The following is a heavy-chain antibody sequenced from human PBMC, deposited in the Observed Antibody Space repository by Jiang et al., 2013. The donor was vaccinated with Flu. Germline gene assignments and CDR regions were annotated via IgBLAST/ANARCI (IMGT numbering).Heavy chain of an antibody. D-gene: IGHD2-2*02. CDR2: IYHSGST. Sequence: GPGLVKPSETLSLTCSVSGDSMSVYYYWSWIRQSPGKGLEWIGYIYHSGSTYYNPSLKSRVSMSVDTSKNQFSLNLRSVSAADTAVYSCARVRHCSTTTCYSDRWFDPWGQGTLITVSS. CDR1: GDSMSVYYY. CDR3: ARVRHCSTTTCYSDRWFDP. J-gene: IGHJ5*02. V-gene: IGHV4-30-4*08.